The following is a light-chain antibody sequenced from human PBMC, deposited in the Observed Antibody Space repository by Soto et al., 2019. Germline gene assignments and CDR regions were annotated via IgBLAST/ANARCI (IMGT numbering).Light chain of an antibody. CDR1: QGISYY. CDR2: TAS. Sequence: DIQMTQSPSSLSASVGDRVTITCRASQGISYYLNWYQQKPGTAPKLLIYTASSLQGGVPSRFSGSGSGTDFTLTISSLQPEDIATYYCQQCYSIPLTFGPGTKVDIK. CDR3: QQCYSIPLT. V-gene: IGKV1-39*01. J-gene: IGKJ3*01.